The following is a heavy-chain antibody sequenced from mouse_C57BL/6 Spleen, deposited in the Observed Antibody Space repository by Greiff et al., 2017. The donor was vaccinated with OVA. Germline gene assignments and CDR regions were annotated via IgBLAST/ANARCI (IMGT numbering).Heavy chain of an antibody. V-gene: IGHV1-50*01. Sequence: QQSCKASGYTFTSYWMQWVKQRPGQGLEWIGEIDPSDSYTNYNQKFKGKATLTVDTSSSTAYMQLSSLTSEDSAVYYCARKDYGSSLFAYWGQGTLVTVSA. CDR3: ARKDYGSSLFAY. CDR1: GYTFTSYW. J-gene: IGHJ3*01. CDR2: IDPSDSYT. D-gene: IGHD1-1*01.